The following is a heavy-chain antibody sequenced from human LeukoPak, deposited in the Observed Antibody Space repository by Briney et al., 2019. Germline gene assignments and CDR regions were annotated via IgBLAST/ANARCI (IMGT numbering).Heavy chain of an antibody. CDR2: ISANSATI. CDR3: ARANYGGDY. Sequence: HPGGSLRLPCAASGFTFSIYSMNWVRQAPGKGLEWVSHISANSATIYYADSVRGRFTISRDNAENSLSLQMNSLTDEDTAVYYCARANYGGDYWGQGTLVTVSS. J-gene: IGHJ4*02. CDR1: GFTFSIYS. V-gene: IGHV3-48*02. D-gene: IGHD1-7*01.